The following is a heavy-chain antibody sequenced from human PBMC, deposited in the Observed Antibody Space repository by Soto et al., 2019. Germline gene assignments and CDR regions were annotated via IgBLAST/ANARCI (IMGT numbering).Heavy chain of an antibody. V-gene: IGHV3-53*01. CDR1: EFTFSSFS. CDR2: IDGGGST. D-gene: IGHD6-13*01. CDR3: AKDSSSSSSCYGIGV. Sequence: EVPLVESGGGLVQPGGSLRLSCVASEFTFSSFSMSWVRQAPGKGPEWVSVIDGGGSTFYADTVKGRFTISRDNSKDTVTITRNSLRGDVTAVYYCAKDSSSSSSCYGIGVWGHETKVSDSS. J-gene: IGHJ6*02.